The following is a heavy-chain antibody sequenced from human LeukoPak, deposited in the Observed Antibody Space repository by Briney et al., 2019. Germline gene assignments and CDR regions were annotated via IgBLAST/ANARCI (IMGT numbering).Heavy chain of an antibody. Sequence: GGSLRLSCAASGFTFSSYAMHWVRQAPGKGLEWVAVISYDGSNKYYADSVKGRFTISRDNSKNTLYLQMSSLRAEDTAVYYCAKDPHAANFRYYFEYWGQGTPLTVSS. CDR2: ISYDGSNK. V-gene: IGHV3-30*04. J-gene: IGHJ4*02. CDR3: AKDPHAANFRYYFEY. D-gene: IGHD2-15*01. CDR1: GFTFSSYA.